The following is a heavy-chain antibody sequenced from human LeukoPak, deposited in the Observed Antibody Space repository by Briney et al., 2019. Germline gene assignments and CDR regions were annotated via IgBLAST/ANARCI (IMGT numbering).Heavy chain of an antibody. CDR2: INPSGGST. Sequence: GASVKVSCTASGYTFTIYYMHWVRHAPGQGLEWMGIINPSGGSTSYAQKFQGRVTMTRDTSTSTVYMELSSLRSEDTAVYYCAREGSYYDSSGPYNWFDPWGQGTLVTVSS. V-gene: IGHV1-46*01. CDR1: GYTFTIYY. J-gene: IGHJ5*02. CDR3: AREGSYYDSSGPYNWFDP. D-gene: IGHD3-22*01.